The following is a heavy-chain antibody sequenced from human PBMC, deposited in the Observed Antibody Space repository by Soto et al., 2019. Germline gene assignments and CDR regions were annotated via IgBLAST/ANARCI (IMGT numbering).Heavy chain of an antibody. D-gene: IGHD6-6*01. CDR3: ARANGAARVYYYYYYMDV. V-gene: IGHV1-8*01. CDR2: MNPNSGNT. Sequence: ASVKVSCKASGYTFTSYDINWVRQATGQGLEWMGWMNPNSGNTGYAQKFQGRVTMTRNTSISTAYMELSSLRSEDTAVYYCARANGAARVYYYYYYMDVWGKGTTVTVSS. J-gene: IGHJ6*03. CDR1: GYTFTSYD.